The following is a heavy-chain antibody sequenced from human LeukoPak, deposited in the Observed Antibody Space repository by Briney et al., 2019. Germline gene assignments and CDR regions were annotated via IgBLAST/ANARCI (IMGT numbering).Heavy chain of an antibody. J-gene: IGHJ6*03. CDR2: ISTSGST. Sequence: SETLSLTCSVSGVSFTDYYWTWIRQPAGKGLEWIGRISTSGSTNYNPSLRSRVTISVDKSKNLFSLKLSSVTAADTAVYYCARGSSRDYYYMDVWGKGTTVTVSS. CDR3: ARGSSRDYYYMDV. CDR1: GVSFTDYY. V-gene: IGHV4-4*07.